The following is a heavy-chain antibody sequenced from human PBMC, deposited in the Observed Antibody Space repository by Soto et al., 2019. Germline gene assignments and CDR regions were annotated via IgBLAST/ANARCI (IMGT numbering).Heavy chain of an antibody. V-gene: IGHV1-69*13. CDR3: ARSDYYDSSGKDAFDI. CDR2: IIPIFGTA. D-gene: IGHD3-22*01. J-gene: IGHJ3*02. CDR1: GGTFSSYA. Sequence: SVKVSCKASGGTFSSYAISWVRQAPGQGLEWMGGIIPIFGTANYAQKFQGRVTITADESTSTAYMELSSLRSEDTAVYYCARSDYYDSSGKDAFDIWGQGTMVTVSS.